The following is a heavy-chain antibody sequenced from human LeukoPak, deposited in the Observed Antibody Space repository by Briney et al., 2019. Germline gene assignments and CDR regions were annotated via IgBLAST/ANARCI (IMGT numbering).Heavy chain of an antibody. D-gene: IGHD2-15*01. CDR3: GKEVERHFDLRY. Sequence: SGGSLRLSCAASGFTSGIYAMSWVRQAPGKGLEWVSAFSGGGDSFYADSVRGRFSISADKSRNILYLQMNGLRVEDTAVYYCGKEVERHFDLRYWGQGTPVTVSS. J-gene: IGHJ4*02. CDR1: GFTSGIYA. V-gene: IGHV3-23*01. CDR2: FSGGGDS.